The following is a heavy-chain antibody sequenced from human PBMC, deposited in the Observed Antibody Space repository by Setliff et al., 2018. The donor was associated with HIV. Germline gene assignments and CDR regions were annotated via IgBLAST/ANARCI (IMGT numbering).Heavy chain of an antibody. J-gene: IGHJ6*03. CDR1: GGSFSEYY. CDR3: ARGATLLPGYSDRWEYFYMDV. V-gene: IGHV4-34*01. Sequence: PSETLSLTCAVYGGSFSEYYWSWIRQSPGKGLEWIGEINHSGSTHYNPPLKSRATISVDTSKNQFSLRLNSVTAADMAAYYCARGATLLPGYSDRWEYFYMDVWGKGTTVTVSS. D-gene: IGHD5-12*01. CDR2: INHSGST.